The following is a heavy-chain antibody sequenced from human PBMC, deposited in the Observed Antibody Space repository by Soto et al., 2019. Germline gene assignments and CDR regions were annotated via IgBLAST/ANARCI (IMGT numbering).Heavy chain of an antibody. Sequence: SGPTLVNPTQTLTLTCTFSGFSLSTSGMCVSWIRQPPGKALEWLALIDWDDDKYYSTSLKTRLTISKDTSKNQVVLTMTNMDPVDTATYYCARSPFRTYYYDSSGSVRPSDDYGMDVWGQGTTVTVSS. D-gene: IGHD3-22*01. CDR2: IDWDDDK. CDR1: GFSLSTSGMC. V-gene: IGHV2-70*01. J-gene: IGHJ6*02. CDR3: ARSPFRTYYYDSSGSVRPSDDYGMDV.